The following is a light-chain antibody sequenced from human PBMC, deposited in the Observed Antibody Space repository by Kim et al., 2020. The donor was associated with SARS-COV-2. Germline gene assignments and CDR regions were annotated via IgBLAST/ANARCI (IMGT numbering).Light chain of an antibody. CDR3: QQYCGSPWT. CDR1: QTISGNY. J-gene: IGKJ1*01. CDR2: GAS. Sequence: EIVLTQSPGTLSLSPGERATLSCTASQTISGNYLAWYQQTPDQAPRVLIHGASSRATGIPDRFSGSGSGTDFTLTISRLEPEDFAVYYCQQYCGSPWTFGHGTKVDIK. V-gene: IGKV3-20*01.